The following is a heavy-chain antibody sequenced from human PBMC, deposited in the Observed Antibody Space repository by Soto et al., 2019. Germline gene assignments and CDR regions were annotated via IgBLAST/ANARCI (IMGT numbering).Heavy chain of an antibody. CDR3: ARESIGCGGDCLDY. CDR2: IDTSGDAM. D-gene: IGHD2-21*01. V-gene: IGHV3-48*03. CDR1: GFTFSNYE. J-gene: IGHJ4*02. Sequence: PGGSLRLSCAVSGFTFSNYEWNWVRQAPGKGLEWISYIDTSGDAMFYADSVKGRFAVSRDNTMNSLYLQMNSLGAEDTAAYYCARESIGCGGDCLDYWGQGTLVTSPQ.